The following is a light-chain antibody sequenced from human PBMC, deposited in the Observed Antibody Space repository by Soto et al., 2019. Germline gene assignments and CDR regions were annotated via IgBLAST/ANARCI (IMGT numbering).Light chain of an antibody. CDR1: QSVSSN. J-gene: IGKJ5*01. CDR3: QQYKSWPPIT. CDR2: GAS. V-gene: IGKV3-15*01. Sequence: EIVMTQSPATLSVSPGERATLSCRASQSVSSNLAWYQQKPGQAPRLLIYGASTRATGIPARFSGSGSGTEFTLTISSLQSEDFAVYFCQQYKSWPPITFGQGTRLEN.